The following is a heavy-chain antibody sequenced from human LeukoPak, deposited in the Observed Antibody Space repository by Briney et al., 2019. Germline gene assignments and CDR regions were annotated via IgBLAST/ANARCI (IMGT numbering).Heavy chain of an antibody. Sequence: GGSLRLSCAASGFTFSSYWMQWVRQAPGKGLEWVANIKEDGSKTNYVDSVKGRFTISRDNVKNSLYLQMNSLGAEDTAVYYCARRYFDLWGRGTLVTVPS. J-gene: IGHJ2*01. CDR1: GFTFSSYW. CDR2: IKEDGSKT. CDR3: ARRYFDL. V-gene: IGHV3-7*01.